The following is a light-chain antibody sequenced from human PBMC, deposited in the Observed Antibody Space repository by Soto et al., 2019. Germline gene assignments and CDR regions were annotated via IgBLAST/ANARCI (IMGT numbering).Light chain of an antibody. CDR1: SSNIGAGYD. CDR2: GNS. CDR3: QSYACNASGYI. Sequence: QSVLTQPPSVSGAPGQRVTISCTGSSSNIGAGYDVHWYQQLPGTAPKLLIYGNSNRPSGVPDRFSGSKSGTSASLAITGLQAEDEDEDDYQSYACNASGYIFGTGTKLTVL. J-gene: IGLJ1*01. V-gene: IGLV1-40*01.